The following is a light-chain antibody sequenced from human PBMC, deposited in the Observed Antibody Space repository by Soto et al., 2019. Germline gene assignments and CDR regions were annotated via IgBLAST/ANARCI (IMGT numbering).Light chain of an antibody. CDR3: QQYGSSPST. CDR1: QSVSSSY. V-gene: IGKV3-20*01. CDR2: GAS. Sequence: EIVLTQSPGTLSLSPGERATLSCRASQSVSSSYLAWYQQKPGQAPRLLIYGASNSATGIPDRFSGSGSGTDFTLTISRLEPEDFAVYYCQQYGSSPSTFGPGTKVDIK. J-gene: IGKJ3*01.